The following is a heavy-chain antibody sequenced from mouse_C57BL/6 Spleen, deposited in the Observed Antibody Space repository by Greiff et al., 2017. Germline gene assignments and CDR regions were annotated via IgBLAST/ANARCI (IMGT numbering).Heavy chain of an antibody. CDR2: IYPGDGDT. V-gene: IGHV1-82*01. CDR3: VSSGSGFGY. J-gene: IGHJ2*01. D-gene: IGHD1-1*01. Sequence: QVQLQQSGPELVKPGASVKISCKASGYAFSSSWMNWVKQRPGKGLEWIGRIYPGDGDTNYNGKFKGKATLTADQSYSTAYIQLGSLTYEDSAVRFCVSSGSGFGYCGQGTTLTVSS. CDR1: GYAFSSSW.